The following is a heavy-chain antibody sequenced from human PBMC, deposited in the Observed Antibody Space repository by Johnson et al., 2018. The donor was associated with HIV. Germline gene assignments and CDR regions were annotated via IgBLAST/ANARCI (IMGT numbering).Heavy chain of an antibody. V-gene: IGHV3-7*05. CDR3: ARYEGNYVAFDI. D-gene: IGHD1-7*01. CDR2: IKQDGSEK. Sequence: VQLVESGGGLVQPGGSLRLSCAASGFTFSSYYMSWVRQAPGKGLEWVANIKQDGSEKYYVDSVKGRFTISRDNAKNSLYLQMNSLRAEDTAVYYCARYEGNYVAFDIWGQGTMVTVSS. J-gene: IGHJ3*02. CDR1: GFTFSSYY.